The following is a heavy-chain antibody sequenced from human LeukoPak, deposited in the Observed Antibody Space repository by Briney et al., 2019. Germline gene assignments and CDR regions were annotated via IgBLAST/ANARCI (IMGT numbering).Heavy chain of an antibody. CDR1: GYSISCGYY. J-gene: IGHJ6*03. V-gene: IGHV4-38-2*02. CDR3: ARLPGLYYYYMDV. Sequence: PSETLSLTCTVSGYSISCGYYWGWLRQPPGKGLEWIGSIYYSGSTYYNPSLKSRVTISVDTSKNQFSLKLSSVTAADTAVYYCARLPGLYYYYMDVWGKGTTVTVSS. CDR2: IYYSGST.